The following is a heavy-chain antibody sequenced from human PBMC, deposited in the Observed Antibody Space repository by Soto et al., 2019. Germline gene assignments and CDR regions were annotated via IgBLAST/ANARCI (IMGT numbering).Heavy chain of an antibody. D-gene: IGHD1-1*01. Sequence: LRLSCAVSGFTFNTYWMHWVRQAPGKGLVWVSRINSYGSAADYADSVKGRFTISRDNAKSTLYLQMNAVRAEDTGVYYCARDRTEEKLPHNWLDPWGQGTLVTVSS. CDR2: INSYGSAA. CDR3: ARDRTEEKLPHNWLDP. J-gene: IGHJ5*02. V-gene: IGHV3-74*01. CDR1: GFTFNTYW.